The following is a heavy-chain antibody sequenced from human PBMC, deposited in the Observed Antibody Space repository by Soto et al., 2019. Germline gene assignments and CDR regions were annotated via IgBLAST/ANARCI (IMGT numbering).Heavy chain of an antibody. J-gene: IGHJ5*02. CDR1: GGSISSGGYY. CDR3: ARDRSSSWHNLFDP. CDR2: IYYSGST. D-gene: IGHD6-13*01. Sequence: PSETLSLTCTVSGGSISSGGYYWSWIRQHPGKGLEWIGYIYYSGSTNYNPSLKSRVTISVDTSKNQFSLKLSSVTAADTAVYYCARDRSSSWHNLFDPWGQGTLVTVSS. V-gene: IGHV4-61*08.